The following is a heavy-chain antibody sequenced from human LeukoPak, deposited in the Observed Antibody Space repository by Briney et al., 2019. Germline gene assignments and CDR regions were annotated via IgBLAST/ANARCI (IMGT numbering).Heavy chain of an antibody. CDR2: ISYDGSNK. Sequence: GGSLRLSCAASGFTFSSYAMHWVRQAPGKGLEWVAVISYDGSNKYYADSVKGRFTISRDNSKNTLYLQMNSLRAEDTAVYYCAIRDFLIIHDYWGQGTLVTVSS. V-gene: IGHV3-30-3*01. CDR1: GFTFSSYA. CDR3: AIRDFLIIHDY. D-gene: IGHD2-8*01. J-gene: IGHJ4*02.